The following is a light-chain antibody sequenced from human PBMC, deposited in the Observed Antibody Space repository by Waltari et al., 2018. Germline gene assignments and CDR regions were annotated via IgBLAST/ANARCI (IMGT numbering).Light chain of an antibody. CDR3: QQYNKWPT. Sequence: EIVMTQSPATLSVSPGERATLSCRASQSISSNLAWYQQKPGQAPRLLIFGASTRATGFPARFSGSGSGTEFTLTISSLQSEDLAVYYCQQYNKWPTFGQGTKVEIK. V-gene: IGKV3-15*01. CDR1: QSISSN. CDR2: GAS. J-gene: IGKJ1*01.